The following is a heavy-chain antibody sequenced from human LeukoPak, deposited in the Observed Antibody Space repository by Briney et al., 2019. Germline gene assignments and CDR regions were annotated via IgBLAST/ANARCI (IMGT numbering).Heavy chain of an antibody. CDR2: MNPNSGNT. V-gene: IGHV1-8*01. Sequence: ASVKVSCKASGYTFTSYDINWVRQATGQVLEWMGWMNPNSGNTGYAQKFQGRVTMTRNTSISTAYMELSSLRSEDTAVYYCARGKVVVAANDYWGQGTLVTVSS. CDR3: ARGKVVVAANDY. J-gene: IGHJ4*02. D-gene: IGHD2-15*01. CDR1: GYTFTSYD.